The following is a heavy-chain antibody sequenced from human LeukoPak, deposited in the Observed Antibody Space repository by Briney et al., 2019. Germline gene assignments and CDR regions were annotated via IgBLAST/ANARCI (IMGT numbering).Heavy chain of an antibody. D-gene: IGHD3-10*01. CDR1: GFTFSSYW. CDR2: ISGSGGST. J-gene: IGHJ4*02. CDR3: AKDFGELSHFDY. Sequence: GGSLRLSCAAPGFTFSSYWMRWVRQAPGKGLEWVSAISGSGGSTYYADSVKGRFTISRDNSKNTLYLQMNSLRAEDTAVYYCAKDFGELSHFDYWGQGTLVTVSS. V-gene: IGHV3-23*01.